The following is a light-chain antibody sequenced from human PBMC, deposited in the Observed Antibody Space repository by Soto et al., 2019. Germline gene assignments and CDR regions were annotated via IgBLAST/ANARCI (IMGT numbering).Light chain of an antibody. CDR1: SSDVGGYNY. CDR2: EVS. CDR3: SSYAGSNNVV. J-gene: IGLJ2*01. V-gene: IGLV2-8*01. Sequence: QSVLTQPPSASGSLGQSVTISCTGTSSDVGGYNYVSWYQQHPGKAPKFMIYEVSKRPSGVPDRFSGSKSGNTASLTVSGLQAEDEGDYYCSSYAGSNNVVFGGGTKVTGL.